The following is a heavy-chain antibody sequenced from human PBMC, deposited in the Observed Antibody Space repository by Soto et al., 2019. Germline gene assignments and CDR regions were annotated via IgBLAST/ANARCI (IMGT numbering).Heavy chain of an antibody. J-gene: IGHJ6*02. CDR1: GFTLSSYA. Sequence: GGSLRLSCAASGFTLSSYAMSWVRQAPGKGLEWVSAISGSVVSTYYADSVKGRFTISRDNSKKTLYLQMNSLRAEDTAVYYCAKGSSSGWAYYYYGMDVWGQGTTVTVSS. V-gene: IGHV3-23*01. CDR2: ISGSVVST. D-gene: IGHD3-22*01. CDR3: AKGSSSGWAYYYYGMDV.